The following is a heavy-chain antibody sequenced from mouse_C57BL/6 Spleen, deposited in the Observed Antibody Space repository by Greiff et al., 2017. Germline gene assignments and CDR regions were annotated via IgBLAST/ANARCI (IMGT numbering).Heavy chain of an antibody. CDR1: GFTFSDYG. J-gene: IGHJ2*01. D-gene: IGHD1-1*01. CDR3: ASYYGSAFDY. CDR2: ISSGSSTI. V-gene: IGHV5-17*01. Sequence: EVKLVESGGGLVKPGGSLKLSCAASGFTFSDYGMHWVRQAPEKGLEWVAYISSGSSTIYYADTVKGRVTISRDNAKNTLFLQMTRLRSEDTSMYYCASYYGSAFDYWGQGTTLTVSS.